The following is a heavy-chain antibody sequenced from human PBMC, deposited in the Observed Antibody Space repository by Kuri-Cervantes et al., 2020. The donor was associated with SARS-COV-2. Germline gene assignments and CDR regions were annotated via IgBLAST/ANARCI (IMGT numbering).Heavy chain of an antibody. D-gene: IGHD3-3*01. Sequence: GGSLRLSCAASGFTFSSYAMHWVRQAPGKGLEYVSAISSNGGSTYYADSVKGRFTISRDNSKNTLYLQMGSLRAEDMAVYYCASPVPYYDFWSGYSNDAFDIWGQGTMVTVSS. J-gene: IGHJ3*02. CDR2: ISSNGGST. V-gene: IGHV3-64*02. CDR1: GFTFSSYA. CDR3: ASPVPYYDFWSGYSNDAFDI.